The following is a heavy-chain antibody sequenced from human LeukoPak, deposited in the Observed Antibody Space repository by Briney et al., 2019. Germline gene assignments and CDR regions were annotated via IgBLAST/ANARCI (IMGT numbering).Heavy chain of an antibody. J-gene: IGHJ3*02. D-gene: IGHD1-7*01. CDR2: ISSSSSTI. CDR1: GFSFSGYW. Sequence: PGGSLRLSCAASGFSFSGYWMSWVRQAPGKGLEWVSYISSSSSTIYYADSVKGRFTISRDNAKNSLYLQMNSLRAEDTAVYYCARYNWNYKAFDIWGQGTMVTVSS. V-gene: IGHV3-48*01. CDR3: ARYNWNYKAFDI.